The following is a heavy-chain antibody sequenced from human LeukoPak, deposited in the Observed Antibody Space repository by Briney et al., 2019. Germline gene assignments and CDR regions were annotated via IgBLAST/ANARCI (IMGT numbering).Heavy chain of an antibody. D-gene: IGHD1-26*01. CDR1: GYTLTELS. CDR3: ATEIGSYYGENY. CDR2: FDPEDGET. V-gene: IGHV1-24*01. Sequence: GASVKVSCKVSGYTLTELSMHWVRQAPGKGLEWMGGFDPEDGETIYAQKFQGRVTMTEDTSTDTAYMELSSLRSEDTVVYYCATEIGSYYGENYWGQGTLVTVSS. J-gene: IGHJ4*02.